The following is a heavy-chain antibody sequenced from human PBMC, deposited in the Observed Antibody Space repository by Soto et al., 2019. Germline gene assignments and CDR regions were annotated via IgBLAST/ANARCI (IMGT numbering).Heavy chain of an antibody. V-gene: IGHV1-69*19. Sequence: QVQLVQSGAEMKKPGSSVKVSCQSSGGTFNTYAMNWVRQAPGQGPEWMGDISPMFGAANYAPKFQGRDTITADETTGTSYMQLSSLTSEDTALYFWAREVQVHTPAFVYWGQGTLVTVSS. CDR2: ISPMFGAA. CDR1: GGTFNTYA. J-gene: IGHJ4*02. CDR3: AREVQVHTPAFVY. D-gene: IGHD3-10*01.